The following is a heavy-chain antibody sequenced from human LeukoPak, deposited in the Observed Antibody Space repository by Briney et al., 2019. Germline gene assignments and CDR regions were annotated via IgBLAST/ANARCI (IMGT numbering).Heavy chain of an antibody. D-gene: IGHD5-18*01. Sequence: VASVKVSCKASGYTFTSYGITWVRQAPGQGLEWMGWMSAYNGYTNSAQKLQGRVTMTTDTSTSTAYMELRSLRSDDTAVYYCARNPELYSYGSRTLDYWGQGTLVTVSS. CDR3: ARNPELYSYGSRTLDY. CDR1: GYTFTSYG. CDR2: MSAYNGYT. V-gene: IGHV1-18*01. J-gene: IGHJ4*02.